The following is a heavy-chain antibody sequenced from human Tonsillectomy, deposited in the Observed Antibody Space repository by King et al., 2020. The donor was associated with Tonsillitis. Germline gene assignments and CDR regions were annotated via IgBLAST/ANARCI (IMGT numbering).Heavy chain of an antibody. CDR3: AKAPYTTGTTFFHY. CDR2: TNCPGRSL. V-gene: IGHV3-9*01. D-gene: IGHD1-1*01. Sequence: VQLVESGGGLVQPGRSLRLSCAASGFIFDDYAMHWVRQAPPTGPEPLPGTNCPGRSLAPADSVRGPFTISRDNVKSSLYLQMDSLRAEDTAFYYCAKAPYTTGTTFFHYWGQGTLVTVSS. J-gene: IGHJ4*02. CDR1: GFIFDDYA.